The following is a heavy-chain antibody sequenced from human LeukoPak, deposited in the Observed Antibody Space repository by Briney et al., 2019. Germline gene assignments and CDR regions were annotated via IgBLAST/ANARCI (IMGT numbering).Heavy chain of an antibody. Sequence: GGSLRLSCAASGFTFSSYGMSWVRQAPGKGLEWVSAISGSGGSTYYADSVKGRFTISRDNSKNTLYLQMNSLRAEDTAVYYCARDKIVGATYFDYWGQGTLVTVSS. CDR2: ISGSGGST. D-gene: IGHD1-26*01. CDR3: ARDKIVGATYFDY. CDR1: GFTFSSYG. V-gene: IGHV3-23*01. J-gene: IGHJ4*02.